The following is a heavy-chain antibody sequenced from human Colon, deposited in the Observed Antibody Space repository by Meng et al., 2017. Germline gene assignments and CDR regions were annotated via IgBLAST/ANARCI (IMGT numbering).Heavy chain of an antibody. V-gene: IGHV3-53*01. CDR2: IYSGGST. D-gene: IGHD6-6*01. J-gene: IGHJ3*02. CDR1: GFTVSSNY. CDR3: ARDRDWYSSSRRAFDI. Sequence: GESLKISCAASGFTVSSNYMSWVRQAPGKGLEWVSVIYSGGSTYYADSVKGRFTISRDNSKNTLYLQMNSLRAEDTAVYYCARDRDWYSSSRRAFDIWGQGTMVTVSS.